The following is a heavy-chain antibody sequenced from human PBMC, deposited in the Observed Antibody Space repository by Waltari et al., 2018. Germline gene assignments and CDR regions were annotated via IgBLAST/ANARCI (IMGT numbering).Heavy chain of an antibody. V-gene: IGHV3-15*02. CDR1: GFTFSKGW. CDR2: MESTSDGGAT. Sequence: EVQLVESGGALVKPGGSLRLSCAASGFTFSKGWMIWVRQAPGKGREGAGGMESTSDGGATNDAAPVEGRFTISRDDSKDTLYLYLGSLTPADTAVYYCATSNHDGSGISLDYWGQGTLVTVSS. D-gene: IGHD3-10*01. CDR3: ATSNHDGSGISLDY. J-gene: IGHJ4*02.